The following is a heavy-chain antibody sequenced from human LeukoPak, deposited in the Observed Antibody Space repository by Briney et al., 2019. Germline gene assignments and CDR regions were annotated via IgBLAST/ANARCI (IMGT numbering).Heavy chain of an antibody. CDR1: GGSISSYY. Sequence: KPPETLSLTCTVSGGSISSYYWSWIRQPPGKGLEWIGYIYYSGSTNYNPSLKSRVTISVDTSKNKFSLKLSSVTAADTAVYYCARTTEGGYTYDYFYYYYMDVWGKGTTVTISS. V-gene: IGHV4-59*01. D-gene: IGHD5-18*01. CDR3: ARTTEGGYTYDYFYYYYMDV. J-gene: IGHJ6*03. CDR2: IYYSGST.